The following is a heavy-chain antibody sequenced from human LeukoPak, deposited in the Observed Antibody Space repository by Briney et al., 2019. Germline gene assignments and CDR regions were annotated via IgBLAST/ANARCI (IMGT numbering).Heavy chain of an antibody. CDR2: ISSSSSYI. D-gene: IGHD6-13*01. CDR1: GFTFSSYS. CDR3: ARAQKRGAAAGTFDY. J-gene: IGHJ4*02. Sequence: GGSLRLSCAASGFTFSSYSMNWVRQAPGKGLEWVSFISSSSSYIYYADSVKGRFTISRDNAKNSLYLQMNSLRAEDTAVYYCARAQKRGAAAGTFDYWGQGTLVTVSS. V-gene: IGHV3-21*01.